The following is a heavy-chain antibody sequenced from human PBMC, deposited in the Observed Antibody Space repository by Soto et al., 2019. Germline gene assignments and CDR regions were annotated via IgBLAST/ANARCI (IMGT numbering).Heavy chain of an antibody. Sequence: DVQLLESGGGLVQPGGSLRLSCEASGFTFSSYAMTWFRQSPGDGLEWVSAISGSGGSTYYPNSVKGRFTVSRDNSKDTLYLQMNGLRVDATAVYYCAKVRPSLGGTGRGAMDVWGQGTTVTVSS. CDR3: AKVRPSLGGTGRGAMDV. D-gene: IGHD3-16*01. CDR2: ISGSGGST. V-gene: IGHV3-23*01. J-gene: IGHJ6*02. CDR1: GFTFSSYA.